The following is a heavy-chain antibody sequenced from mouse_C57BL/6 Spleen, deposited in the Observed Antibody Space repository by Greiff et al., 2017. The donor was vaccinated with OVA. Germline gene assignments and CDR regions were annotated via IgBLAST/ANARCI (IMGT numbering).Heavy chain of an antibody. V-gene: IGHV2-2*01. CDR3: ARGTPIYFDY. Sequence: VQLVESGPGLVQPSQSLSITCTVSGFSLTSYGVHWVRQSPGKGLEWLGVIWSGGSTDYNAAFISRLSISKDNSKSQVFFKMNSLQADDTAIYYCARGTPIYFDYWGQGTTLTVSS. CDR2: IWSGGST. CDR1: GFSLTSYG. J-gene: IGHJ2*01.